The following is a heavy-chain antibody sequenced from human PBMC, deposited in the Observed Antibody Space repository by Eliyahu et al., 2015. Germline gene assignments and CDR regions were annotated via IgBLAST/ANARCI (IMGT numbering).Heavy chain of an antibody. CDR1: GGTFRXNA. D-gene: IGHD6-19*01. CDR3: ARPSADNSGISKPFDY. Sequence: QVQLVQSGAEVXKPGSSVKVSCKAAGGTFRXNAFSWVRQAPGQGLEWMGGITPIFGTPNYAQKFQGRVTISADESTSTAYMELSSLRSEDTAVYYCARPSADNSGISKPFDYWGQGTLVTVSS. CDR2: ITPIFGTP. V-gene: IGHV1-69*01. J-gene: IGHJ4*02.